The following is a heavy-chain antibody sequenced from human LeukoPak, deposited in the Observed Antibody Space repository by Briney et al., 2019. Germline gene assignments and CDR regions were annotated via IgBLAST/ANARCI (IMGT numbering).Heavy chain of an antibody. CDR3: ARGDYDILPTEGDGMDV. CDR1: GFTFSSYA. Sequence: GGSLRLSCAASGFTFSSYAMHWVRQAPGKGLEWVAVISYDGSNKYYADSVKGRFSISRDNSKNTLYLQMNSLRAEDTAVYYCARGDYDILPTEGDGMDVWGKGTTVTVSS. CDR2: ISYDGSNK. J-gene: IGHJ6*04. D-gene: IGHD3-9*01. V-gene: IGHV3-30*04.